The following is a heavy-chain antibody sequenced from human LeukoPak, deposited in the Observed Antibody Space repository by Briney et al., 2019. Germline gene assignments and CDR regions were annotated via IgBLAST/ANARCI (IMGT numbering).Heavy chain of an antibody. Sequence: SVKVSCKASGGTFSSYAISWVRQAPGQGHEWMGRIIPIFGTANYAQKFQGRVTITTDESTSTAYMELSSLRSEDTAVYYCAKGDYSNSYNYWGQGTLVTVSS. CDR3: AKGDYSNSYNY. D-gene: IGHD4-17*01. CDR2: IIPIFGTA. CDR1: GGTFSSYA. J-gene: IGHJ4*02. V-gene: IGHV1-69*05.